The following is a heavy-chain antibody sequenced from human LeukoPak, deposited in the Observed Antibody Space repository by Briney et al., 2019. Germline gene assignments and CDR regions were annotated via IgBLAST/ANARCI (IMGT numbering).Heavy chain of an antibody. CDR1: GYTFTFYD. D-gene: IGHD2-8*01. V-gene: IGHV1-8*03. CDR2: MNPNTGNT. Sequence: GASVRVSCKASGYTFTFYDIHWVRQASGQGLERVGWMNPNTGNTAYAQKFQGRVSITKNTSISTAYMDLSSLKSDDTAVYYCARGRLGHGTNIKNNWFDPWGQGTLVTVSS. J-gene: IGHJ5*02. CDR3: ARGRLGHGTNIKNNWFDP.